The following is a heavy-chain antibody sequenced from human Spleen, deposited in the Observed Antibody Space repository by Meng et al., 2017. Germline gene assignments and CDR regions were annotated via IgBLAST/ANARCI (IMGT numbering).Heavy chain of an antibody. CDR3: ARGPTTMAHDFDY. CDR2: INHSGST. D-gene: IGHD4-11*01. Sequence: QVKLQQWGPGLLKPSETLSLTCAVYGGSFSDYYWSWIRQPPGKGLEWIGEINHSGSTNYNPSLESRATISVDTSQNNLSLKLSSVTAADSAVYYCARGPTTMAHDFDYWGQGTLVTVSS. CDR1: GGSFSDYY. J-gene: IGHJ4*02. V-gene: IGHV4-34*01.